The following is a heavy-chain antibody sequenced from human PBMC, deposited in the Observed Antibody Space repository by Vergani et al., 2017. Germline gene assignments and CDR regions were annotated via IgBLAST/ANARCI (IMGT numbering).Heavy chain of an antibody. CDR3: ARISGGSAPYLHY. CDR2: IKRDGTGT. Sequence: EVQLVASGGGLVQRGGSLRLSCEASGFTFSNLWMTWVRQAPGKGLEWVASIKRDGTGTFYVDSVKGRFTISRDNAKTTLYLQMNSLRDEDRGVYYCARISGGSAPYLHYWGQGTLVTVAS. V-gene: IGHV3-7*01. D-gene: IGHD2-15*01. CDR1: GFTFSNLW. J-gene: IGHJ1*01.